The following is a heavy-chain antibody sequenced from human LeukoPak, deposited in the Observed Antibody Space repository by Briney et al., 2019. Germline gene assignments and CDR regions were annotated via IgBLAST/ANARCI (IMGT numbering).Heavy chain of an antibody. J-gene: IGHJ6*02. CDR1: GGSFSGYY. V-gene: IGHV4-34*01. CDR3: ALGLIVGGVYYGMDV. D-gene: IGHD1-26*01. Sequence: KPSETLSLTCAVYGGSFSGYYWSWIRQPPGKGLEWIGEINHSGSTNYNPSLKSRVTISVDTSKNQFSLKLSSVTAADTAVYYCALGLIVGGVYYGMDVWGQGTTVTVSS. CDR2: INHSGST.